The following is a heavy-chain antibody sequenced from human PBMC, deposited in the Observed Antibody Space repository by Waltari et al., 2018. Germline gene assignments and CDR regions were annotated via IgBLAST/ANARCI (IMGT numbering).Heavy chain of an antibody. V-gene: IGHV1-69*01. CDR3: ARDIKDCGGDCYAFDI. J-gene: IGHJ3*02. Sequence: QVQLVQSGAAVKKPGSSVKVSCKASGGTFSSYAISWVRQAPGQGLEWMGGIIPIFGTAKYAQKFQGRVTITADESTSTAYMELSSLRSEDTAVYYCARDIKDCGGDCYAFDIWGQGTMVTVSS. CDR2: IIPIFGTA. D-gene: IGHD2-21*02. CDR1: GGTFSSYA.